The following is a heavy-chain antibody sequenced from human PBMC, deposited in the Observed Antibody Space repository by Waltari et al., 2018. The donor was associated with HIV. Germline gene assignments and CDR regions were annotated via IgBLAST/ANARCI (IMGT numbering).Heavy chain of an antibody. V-gene: IGHV3-33*01. CDR3: ARGYSSSRWIPLYH. CDR1: GFTFRNFA. Sequence: QVQLVESGGGVVQPGTSLTLSCAVSGFTFRNFAIHWGRQSPAKGLEWLAVFWSDGVEISYADSVKGRFTITKDSSQKTLYLHLTSLRAEDTALYYCARGYSSSRWIPLYHWGRGTLVTVSS. D-gene: IGHD6-6*01. J-gene: IGHJ1*01. CDR2: FWSDGVEI.